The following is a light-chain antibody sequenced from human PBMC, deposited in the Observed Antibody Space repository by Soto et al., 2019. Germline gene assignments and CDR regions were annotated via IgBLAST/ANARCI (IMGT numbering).Light chain of an antibody. CDR1: SSDVGTYNY. CDR3: CSYAGNYARV. Sequence: QSALTQPRLVSGSPGQSVTISCTGISSDVGTYNYVSWYQQQPGKAPKFVIYDVGKRPSGVPDRFSGFKSGSVASLTISGLQADDEADYFCCSYAGNYARVFGGGTKLTVL. V-gene: IGLV2-11*01. J-gene: IGLJ3*02. CDR2: DVG.